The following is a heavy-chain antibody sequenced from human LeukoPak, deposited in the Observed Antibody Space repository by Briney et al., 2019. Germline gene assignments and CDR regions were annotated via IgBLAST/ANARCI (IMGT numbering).Heavy chain of an antibody. V-gene: IGHV3-7*05. CDR2: IKQDGSEK. CDR3: AGAGFDY. CDR1: GFTFSSYG. Sequence: GGSLRLSCAASGFTFSSYGMHWVRQAPGKGLEWVANIKQDGSEKYYVDSVKGRFTISRDNAKNSLYLQMNSLRAEDTAVYYCAGAGFDYWGQGTLVTVSS. J-gene: IGHJ4*02.